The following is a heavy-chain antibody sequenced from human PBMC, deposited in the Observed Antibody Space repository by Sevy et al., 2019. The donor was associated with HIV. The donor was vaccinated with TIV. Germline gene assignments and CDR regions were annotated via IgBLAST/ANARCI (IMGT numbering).Heavy chain of an antibody. D-gene: IGHD3-22*01. CDR2: LSGSGAST. V-gene: IGHV3-23*01. Sequence: GGSLRLSCAASGFTFTTYAMGWVRQAPGKGLKWVSTLSGSGASTYYADSVKGRFTISRDNSKNTLFLQMDSLRAEDTAVYYCAKDFYDSSGYYHMEAFDIWGQGTMVTVSS. CDR1: GFTFTTYA. CDR3: AKDFYDSSGYYHMEAFDI. J-gene: IGHJ3*02.